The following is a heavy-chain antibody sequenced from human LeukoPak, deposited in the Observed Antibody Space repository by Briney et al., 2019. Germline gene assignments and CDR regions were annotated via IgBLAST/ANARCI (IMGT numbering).Heavy chain of an antibody. CDR1: GYTFTSYA. CDR2: INAGNGNT. D-gene: IGHD3-10*01. J-gene: IGHJ4*02. Sequence: ASVKVSCKASGYTFTSYAMHWVRQAPGQRLEWMGWINAGNGNTKYSQKFQGRVTITRDTSASTAYMELSSPRSEDTAVYYCARGGYGSGSYNYFDYWGQGTLVTVSS. V-gene: IGHV1-3*01. CDR3: ARGGYGSGSYNYFDY.